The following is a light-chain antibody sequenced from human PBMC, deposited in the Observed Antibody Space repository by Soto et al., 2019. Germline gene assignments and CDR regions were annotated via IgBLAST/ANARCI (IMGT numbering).Light chain of an antibody. CDR1: SSDVGGYNY. CDR3: TSYTSNTAVV. CDR2: EVS. Sequence: ALAQPASVSGSPGQSITLSCTGTSSDVGGYNYVSWYQQHPGKAPKLMIYEVSNRPSGVSNRFSGSKSGNTASLTISGLQAEDEADYYCTSYTSNTAVVFGGGTKVTVL. J-gene: IGLJ2*01. V-gene: IGLV2-14*01.